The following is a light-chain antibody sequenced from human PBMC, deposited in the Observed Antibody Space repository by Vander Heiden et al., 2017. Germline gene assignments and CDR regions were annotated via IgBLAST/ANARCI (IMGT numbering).Light chain of an antibody. CDR1: KCGDKC. CDR2: QDS. J-gene: IGLJ2*01. CDR3: QAWDSSTDVV. Sequence: SYELTQPPSVSVPPGHTASLTCSGHKCGDKCACCYQQKPGQSPVLVIYQDSKRPSGIPERFSGSNSGNTATLTIRGTQARDEADYYCQAWDSSTDVVFGGGTKLTVL. V-gene: IGLV3-1*01.